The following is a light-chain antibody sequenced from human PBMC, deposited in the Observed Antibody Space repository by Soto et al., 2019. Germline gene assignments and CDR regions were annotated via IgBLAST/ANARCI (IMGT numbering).Light chain of an antibody. Sequence: QSVLTQPPSASETPGQRVTISCSGSSSNIGSNYVYWYQQLPGTAPQLLIYKNNQRPSGVPGRFTGSKSGTSASLAISGLRSEDEADYYCAAWDDSLSGYVFGTGTKVTVL. CDR2: KNN. CDR3: AAWDDSLSGYV. J-gene: IGLJ1*01. CDR1: SSNIGSNY. V-gene: IGLV1-47*01.